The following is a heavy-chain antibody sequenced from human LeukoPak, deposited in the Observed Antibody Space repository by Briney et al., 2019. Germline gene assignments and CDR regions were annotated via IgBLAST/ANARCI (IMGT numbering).Heavy chain of an antibody. CDR1: GGSISSGSYY. Sequence: SQTLSLTCTVSGGSISSGSYYWSWIRQPAGKGLEWIGRIYTSGSTNYNPSLKSRVTISVDTSKNQFSLKLSSVTAADTAVYYCARLLRYFDRGMDVWGKGTTVTVSS. V-gene: IGHV4-61*02. CDR2: IYTSGST. J-gene: IGHJ6*04. D-gene: IGHD3-9*01. CDR3: ARLLRYFDRGMDV.